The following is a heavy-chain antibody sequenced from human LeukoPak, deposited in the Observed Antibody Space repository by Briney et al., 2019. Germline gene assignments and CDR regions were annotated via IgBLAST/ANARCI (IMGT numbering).Heavy chain of an antibody. CDR2: ISDSGGDT. D-gene: IGHD3-16*01. CDR1: GFTFGDYA. J-gene: IGHJ4*02. V-gene: IGHV3-23*01. CDR3: AKHPRRMARLVTFGGGRPYYFDY. Sequence: GGSLRLSCAASGFTFGDYAISWVRQAPGKGLQWVSAISDSGGDTYYADSVKGRFTISRDNSKNTLYLHMSSLRAEDTAIYYCAKHPRRMARLVTFGGGRPYYFDYWGQGTLVTVSS.